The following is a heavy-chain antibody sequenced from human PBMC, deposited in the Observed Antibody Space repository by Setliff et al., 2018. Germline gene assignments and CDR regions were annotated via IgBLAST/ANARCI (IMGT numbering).Heavy chain of an antibody. D-gene: IGHD5-12*01. CDR3: ARVRGGSTLLYYYYGMDV. CDR1: GYTFTSYG. V-gene: IGHV1-18*01. J-gene: IGHJ6*02. CDR2: ICAYNGNT. Sequence: GASVKVSCKASGYTFTSYGISWVRQAPGQGLEWMGWICAYNGNTNYAQKLQGRVTMTTDTSTSTAYMELRSLRSDDTAVYYCARVRGGSTLLYYYYGMDVWGQGTTVTVSS.